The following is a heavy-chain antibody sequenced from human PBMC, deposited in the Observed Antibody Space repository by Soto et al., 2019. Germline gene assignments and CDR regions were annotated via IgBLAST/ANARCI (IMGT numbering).Heavy chain of an antibody. V-gene: IGHV3-20*01. CDR3: AKASMRAMVRGGNDYYYYMDV. Sequence: EVQLVESGGGVVRAGGSLRLSCAASGFTFDDYGMSWVRQAPGKGLEWVSGINWNGGSTGYADSVKGRFTISRDNAKNSLYLQMNSLRAEDTALSHCAKASMRAMVRGGNDYYYYMDVWGKGTTVTVSS. J-gene: IGHJ6*03. CDR1: GFTFDDYG. D-gene: IGHD3-10*01. CDR2: INWNGGST.